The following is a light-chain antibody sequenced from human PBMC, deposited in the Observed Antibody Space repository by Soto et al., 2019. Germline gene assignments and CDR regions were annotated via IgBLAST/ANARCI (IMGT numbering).Light chain of an antibody. CDR2: EVT. J-gene: IGLJ2*01. V-gene: IGLV2-8*01. Sequence: QSALTQPPSASGSPGQSVTISCTGTSSDVGGYNYVSWYQQHPGKAPRLMISEVTKRPSGVPDRFSGSKSGNTASLTVSGLQAEDEADYYCSSYAGSKIVIFGGGTKVTVL. CDR1: SSDVGGYNY. CDR3: SSYAGSKIVI.